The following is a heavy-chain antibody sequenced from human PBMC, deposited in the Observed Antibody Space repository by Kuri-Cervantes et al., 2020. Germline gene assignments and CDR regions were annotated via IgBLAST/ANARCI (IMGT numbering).Heavy chain of an antibody. CDR1: GFTVSSNY. J-gene: IGHJ4*02. V-gene: IGHV3-53*05. CDR2: IYSGGST. CDR3: AREGYSSSWYSALHFDY. D-gene: IGHD6-13*01. Sequence: GESLKISCAASGFTVSSNYMSWVRQAPGKGLEWVSVIYSGGSTYYADSVKGRFTISRDNSKNTLYLQMNSLRAEDTAVYYCAREGYSSSWYSALHFDYWCQGTLVTVSS.